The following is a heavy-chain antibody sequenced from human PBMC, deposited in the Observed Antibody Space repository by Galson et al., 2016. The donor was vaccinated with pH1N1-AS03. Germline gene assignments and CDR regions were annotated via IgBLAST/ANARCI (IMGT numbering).Heavy chain of an antibody. CDR2: VNGDGSST. J-gene: IGHJ6*02. Sequence: SLRLSCAASGFTFSNLWMHWVRHGPGKGLVWVARVNGDGSSTTYADSVKGRFTMSRDNSKHTVYLQMKSLRAEDTAVYKCVRGGLGQVYGLDAWGQGTTVIVSS. D-gene: IGHD3-16*01. CDR1: GFTFSNLW. CDR3: VRGGLGQVYGLDA. V-gene: IGHV3-74*01.